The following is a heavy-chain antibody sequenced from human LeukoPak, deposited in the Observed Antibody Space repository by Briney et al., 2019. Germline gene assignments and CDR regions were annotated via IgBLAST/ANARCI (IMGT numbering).Heavy chain of an antibody. Sequence: SETLSLTCTVSGGSISSYYWSWIRQPPGKGLEWIGYIYYSGSTNYNPSLKSRVTISVDTSKNQFSLKLSSVTAADTAVYYCARDSDPDAFDIWSQGTMVTVSS. D-gene: IGHD3-10*01. CDR2: IYYSGST. J-gene: IGHJ3*02. V-gene: IGHV4-59*01. CDR3: ARDSDPDAFDI. CDR1: GGSISSYY.